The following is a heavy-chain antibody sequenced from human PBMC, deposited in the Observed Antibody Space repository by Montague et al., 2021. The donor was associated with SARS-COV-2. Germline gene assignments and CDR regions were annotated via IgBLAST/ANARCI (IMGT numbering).Heavy chain of an antibody. V-gene: IGHV4-4*07. Sequence: SETLSLTCSVSGDSITNHHWSWIRQPAGKGLEWIGRMHFPGKTNLSPFFSSRLTMSADTSKNQFSLKLTSVTAADTAIYFCARDRFDFGAGRQGTIDFWGQGTLVTVSS. J-gene: IGHJ4*02. CDR3: ARDRFDFGAGRQGTIDF. D-gene: IGHD3-10*01. CDR1: GDSITNHH. CDR2: MHFPGKT.